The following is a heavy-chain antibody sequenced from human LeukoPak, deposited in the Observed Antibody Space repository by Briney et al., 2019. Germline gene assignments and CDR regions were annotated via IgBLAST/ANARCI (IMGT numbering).Heavy chain of an antibody. Sequence: SETLSLTCAVSGYFISSGYYWGWIRQPPGKGLEWIVSMYHSGSTYYNPSLKSRVTISVDTSKNHFSLKLSSVTAADTAVYYCARLGYYYDSRIYWGQGTLVTVSS. CDR1: GYFISSGYY. J-gene: IGHJ4*02. V-gene: IGHV4-38-2*01. CDR2: MYHSGST. D-gene: IGHD3-22*01. CDR3: ARLGYYYDSRIY.